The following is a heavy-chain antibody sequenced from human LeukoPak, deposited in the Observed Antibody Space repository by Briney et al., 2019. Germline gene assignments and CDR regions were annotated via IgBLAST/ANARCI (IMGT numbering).Heavy chain of an antibody. CDR2: IIPAFGTA. V-gene: IGHV1-69*05. Sequence: SVTVSCKGSGGTFSSYSISWVRQAPGQGLEWMGGIIPAFGTAHYAQKFQGRVTFTTDESTTTAYMELRSLRSEDTAVYYCASERNYDSSGYSRYNYYYMDVWGKGTAVTVSS. CDR1: GGTFSSYS. D-gene: IGHD3-22*01. J-gene: IGHJ6*03. CDR3: ASERNYDSSGYSRYNYYYMDV.